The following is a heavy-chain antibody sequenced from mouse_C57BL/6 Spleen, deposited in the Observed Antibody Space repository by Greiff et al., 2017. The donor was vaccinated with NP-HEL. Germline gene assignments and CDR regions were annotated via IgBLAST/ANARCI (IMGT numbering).Heavy chain of an antibody. V-gene: IGHV1-76*01. J-gene: IGHJ3*01. CDR3: AIISSAWFAY. CDR2: IYPGSGNT. CDR1: GYTFTDYY. D-gene: IGHD3-1*01. Sequence: VQVIESGAELVRPGASVKLSCKASGYTFTDYYINWVKQRPGQGLEWIARIYPGSGNTYYNEKFKGKATLTAEKSSSTAYMQLSSLTSEDSAVYFCAIISSAWFAYWGQGTLVTVSA.